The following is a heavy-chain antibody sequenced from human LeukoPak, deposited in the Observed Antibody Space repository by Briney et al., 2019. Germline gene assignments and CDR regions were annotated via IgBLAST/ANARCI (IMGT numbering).Heavy chain of an antibody. D-gene: IGHD4-23*01. CDR3: ARYGGNLYWYFDL. CDR2: INHSGST. V-gene: IGHV4-39*07. CDR1: GGSISSGGYY. J-gene: IGHJ2*01. Sequence: SETLSLTCTVSGGSISSGGYYWSWIRQPPGKGLEWIGEINHSGSTNYNPSLKSRVTMSIDTSKNQFSLKLSSVTAADTAVYYCARYGGNLYWYFDLWGRGTLVTVSS.